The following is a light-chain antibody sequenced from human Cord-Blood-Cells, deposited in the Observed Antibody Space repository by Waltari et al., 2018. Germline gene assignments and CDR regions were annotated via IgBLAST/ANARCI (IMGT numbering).Light chain of an antibody. Sequence: DIQITQSPSSLSASVGDRVTITCRASQSISSYLNWYQQKPGKAPKLLIYAASSLQSGVPSRFSGSGSRTDFTLTISSLPPEDFATYYCQQNYSAPYTFGQGTKLEIK. V-gene: IGKV1-39*01. CDR2: AAS. CDR1: QSISSY. CDR3: QQNYSAPYT. J-gene: IGKJ2*01.